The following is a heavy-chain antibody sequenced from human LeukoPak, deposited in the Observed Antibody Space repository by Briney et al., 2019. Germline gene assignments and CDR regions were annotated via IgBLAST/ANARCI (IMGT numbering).Heavy chain of an antibody. CDR3: ARVAKTGYSSSSDYFDY. J-gene: IGHJ4*02. CDR2: IYPGDSDT. V-gene: IGHV5-51*01. D-gene: IGHD6-6*01. CDR1: GYSFTTYW. Sequence: GESLKISCKGSGYSFTTYWIGWVRQMPGKGLEWMGIIYPGDSDTRYSPSFQGQVTISADKSTSTAYLQWSSLKASDTVMFYCARVAKTGYSSSSDYFDYWGQGTLVTVSS.